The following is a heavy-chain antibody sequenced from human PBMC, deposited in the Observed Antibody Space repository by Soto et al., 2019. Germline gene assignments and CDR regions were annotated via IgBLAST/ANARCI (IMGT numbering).Heavy chain of an antibody. CDR3: AGSPVPTIYGRYFDY. CDR2: INHSGST. V-gene: IGHV4-34*01. Sequence: SETLSLTCAVYGGSFSGYYWSWIRQPPGKGLEWIGEINHSGSTNYNPSLKSRVTISVDTSKNQFSLKLSSVTAADTAVYYCAGSPVPTIYGRYFDYWGQGTLVTVSS. J-gene: IGHJ4*02. D-gene: IGHD5-12*01. CDR1: GGSFSGYY.